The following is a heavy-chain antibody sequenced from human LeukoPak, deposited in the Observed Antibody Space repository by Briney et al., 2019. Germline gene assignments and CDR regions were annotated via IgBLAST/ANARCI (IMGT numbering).Heavy chain of an antibody. CDR3: AREGPIRYFDWGSPSNWFDP. J-gene: IGHJ5*02. D-gene: IGHD3-9*01. V-gene: IGHV1-2*02. CDR1: GYTFTGYY. CDR2: INPNSGGT. Sequence: ASVKVSCKASGYTFTGYYMRWVRQAPGQGLEWMGWINPNSGGTNYAQKFQGRVTMTRDTSISTAYMELSRLRSDDTAVYYCAREGPIRYFDWGSPSNWFDPWGQGTLVTVSS.